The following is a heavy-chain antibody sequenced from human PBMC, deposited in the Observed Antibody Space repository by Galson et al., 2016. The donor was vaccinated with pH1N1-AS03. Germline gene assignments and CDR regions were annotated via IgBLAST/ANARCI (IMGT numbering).Heavy chain of an antibody. Sequence: SLRLSCAASGFIFNDYAMHWVRQAPGKGLEWVTGISWNSEMIGYADSVRGRFTVSRDKAKNSLYLQMNRLRPADTAIYYCARAPPGGSSWIGGHFDHWGQGTLVTVSS. D-gene: IGHD6-13*01. J-gene: IGHJ4*02. CDR1: GFIFNDYA. CDR3: ARAPPGGSSWIGGHFDH. CDR2: ISWNSEMI. V-gene: IGHV3-9*01.